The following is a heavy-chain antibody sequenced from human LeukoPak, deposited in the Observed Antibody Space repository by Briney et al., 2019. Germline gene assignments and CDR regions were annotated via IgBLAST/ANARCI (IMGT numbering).Heavy chain of an antibody. D-gene: IGHD3-22*01. CDR2: IYYSGST. CDR1: GGSISSYY. V-gene: IGHV4-59*01. J-gene: IGHJ4*02. Sequence: SETLSLTCTVSGGSISSYYWSWIRQPPGKGLEWIGYIYYSGSTNYNPSPKSRVTISVDTSKNQFSLKLSSVTAADTAVYYCAREDYDSSGYYYVPYWGQGTLVTVSS. CDR3: AREDYDSSGYYYVPY.